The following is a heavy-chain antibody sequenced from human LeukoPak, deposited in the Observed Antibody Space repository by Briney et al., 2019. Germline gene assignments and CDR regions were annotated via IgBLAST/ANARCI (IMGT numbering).Heavy chain of an antibody. CDR3: SKDLTSDFGGDFDP. Sequence: GGSLRLSCAASGFTFSSYAMSWVRQAPGKGLEWVSAISGSGGSTYYADSVKGRFTISRDNSKNTLYLQMNSLRAEDTAVYYCSKDLTSDFGGDFDPWGQGTLVTVSS. CDR2: ISGSGGST. J-gene: IGHJ5*02. D-gene: IGHD3-10*01. CDR1: GFTFSSYA. V-gene: IGHV3-23*01.